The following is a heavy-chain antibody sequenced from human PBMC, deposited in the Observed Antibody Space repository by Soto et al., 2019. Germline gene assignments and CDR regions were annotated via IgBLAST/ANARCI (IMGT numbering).Heavy chain of an antibody. J-gene: IGHJ5*02. D-gene: IGHD3-22*01. CDR1: GYTFTNYY. Sequence: QVQVVQSGAEVKKPGASVKLSCKTSGYTFTNYYMHWVRQAPGQGLEWMGIVNPNGGSTDYAQKCQGRVIMTRDTSTSTVYMELSSLRSEDTAVYYCARGLFDRRPHWLDPWGQGTLVTVSS. CDR2: VNPNGGST. V-gene: IGHV1-46*01. CDR3: ARGLFDRRPHWLDP.